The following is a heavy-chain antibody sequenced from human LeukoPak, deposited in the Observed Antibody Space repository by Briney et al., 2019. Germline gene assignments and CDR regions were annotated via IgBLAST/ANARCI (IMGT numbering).Heavy chain of an antibody. V-gene: IGHV4-61*02. CDR1: GGSISSGSYY. D-gene: IGHD6-19*01. J-gene: IGHJ2*01. CDR3: ARDAPYSSGWYRWYFDL. Sequence: PSETLSLTCTVSGGSISSGSYYWSWIRQPAGKGLEWIGRIYTSGSTNYNPSLKSRVTISVDTSKNQFSLKLSSVTAADTAVYYCARDAPYSSGWYRWYFDLWGRGTLVTVSS. CDR2: IYTSGST.